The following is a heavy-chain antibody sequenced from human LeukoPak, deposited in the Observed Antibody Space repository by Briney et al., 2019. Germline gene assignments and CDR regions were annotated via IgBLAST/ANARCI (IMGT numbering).Heavy chain of an antibody. V-gene: IGHV4-34*01. J-gene: IGHJ3*02. D-gene: IGHD2/OR15-2a*01. CDR2: IDHSGST. CDR3: ARKNDFEI. CDR1: GGSFSGYY. Sequence: SETLSLTCAVYGGSFSGYYWSWIRQPPGKGLEWIGEIDHSGSTNYNPSLKSRVTISVDTSKSQFSLRLTSVTAADTAVYYCARKNDFEIWGQGTLVTVSS.